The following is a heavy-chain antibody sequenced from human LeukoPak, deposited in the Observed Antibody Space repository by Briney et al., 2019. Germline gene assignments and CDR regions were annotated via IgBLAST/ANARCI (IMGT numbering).Heavy chain of an antibody. Sequence: SETLSLTCTVSGGSISSYYWSWIRQPPGKGLEWIGSIYYSGSTYYNPSLKSRVTISVDTSKNQFSLKLSSVTAADTAVYYCARRDLGFDYWGQGTLVTVSS. D-gene: IGHD1-26*01. CDR2: IYYSGST. V-gene: IGHV4-59*05. CDR1: GGSISSYY. J-gene: IGHJ4*02. CDR3: ARRDLGFDY.